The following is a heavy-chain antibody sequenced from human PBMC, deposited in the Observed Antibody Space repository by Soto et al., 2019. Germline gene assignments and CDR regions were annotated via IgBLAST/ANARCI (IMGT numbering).Heavy chain of an antibody. V-gene: IGHV2-5*02. Sequence: QITLKESGPTLVKPTQTLTLTCTFSGFSLSSTRMAVGWIRQPPGKAREWLALIYWDDDKPYSPFLKSRPTITQDTSKNQVVLTMSNMDPVDTARYYCAHIVVAGLGYYFDYWGQGTLVTVSS. CDR2: IYWDDDK. CDR3: AHIVVAGLGYYFDY. CDR1: GFSLSSTRMA. J-gene: IGHJ4*02. D-gene: IGHD6-19*01.